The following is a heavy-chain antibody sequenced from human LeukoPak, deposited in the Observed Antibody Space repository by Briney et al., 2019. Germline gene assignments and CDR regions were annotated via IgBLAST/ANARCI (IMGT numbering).Heavy chain of an antibody. J-gene: IGHJ4*02. V-gene: IGHV4-39*01. Sequence: SETLSLTCAVSGASISSSNYYWGWVRQSPGKGLEWIGNIYSSGNTYYNASPKSRVTMYIGTSKNQFSLKLSSVTAADTAMYYCTKSNGYGLIDYWGQGTLVTVSS. CDR2: IYSSGNT. CDR3: TKSNGYGLIDY. D-gene: IGHD5-12*01. CDR1: GASISSSNYY.